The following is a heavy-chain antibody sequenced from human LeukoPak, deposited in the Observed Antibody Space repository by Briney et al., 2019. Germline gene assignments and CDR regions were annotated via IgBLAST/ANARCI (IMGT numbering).Heavy chain of an antibody. CDR2: ISFHGANE. D-gene: IGHD3-22*01. J-gene: IGHJ1*01. V-gene: IGHV3-30*18. CDR1: GFNFSAYG. Sequence: GESLRLSCTASGFNFSAYGMHWVRQAPGKGLDWVAVISFHGANEYYADSVKGRFTLSRDNSNNTLYLQMNSVRAEDTAVYYCAKGRRGSSYVHYFDTWGQGTLVIVSS. CDR3: AKGRRGSSYVHYFDT.